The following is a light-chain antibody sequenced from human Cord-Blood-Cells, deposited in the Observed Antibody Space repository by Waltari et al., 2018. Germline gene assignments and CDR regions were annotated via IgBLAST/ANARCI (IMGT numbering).Light chain of an antibody. CDR2: AAS. CDR3: RQSYSTPRT. CDR1: QSISSY. J-gene: IGKJ4*01. V-gene: IGKV1-39*01. Sequence: IQMTQSPSSMSASVGARVTITCRASQSISSYLNWYQQKPGKAPKLLIYAASSLQSGVPSRFSGSGSGTDFTLTISSLQPEDFATYYCRQSYSTPRTFGGGTKVEIK.